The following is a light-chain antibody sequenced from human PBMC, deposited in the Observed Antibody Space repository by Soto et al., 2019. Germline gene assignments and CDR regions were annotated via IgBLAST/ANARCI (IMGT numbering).Light chain of an antibody. CDR2: GAS. CDR3: QQYYSSPFT. J-gene: IGKJ3*01. CDR1: QSVLYSSNTKNC. Sequence: IVMTQSPDSLAVSLGERATINCKSSQSVLYSSNTKNCLAWYQQKPGQPPKLLIYGASTRESGVPARFSGSGSGTDFTLTISSLQAEDVAVYYCQQYYSSPFTFGPGTKVDIK. V-gene: IGKV4-1*01.